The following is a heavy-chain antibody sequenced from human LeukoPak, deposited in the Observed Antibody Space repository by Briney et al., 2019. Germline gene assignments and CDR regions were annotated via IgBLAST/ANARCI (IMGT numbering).Heavy chain of an antibody. CDR1: GFPFSSYS. D-gene: IGHD3-10*01. Sequence: GGSLRLSCAASGFPFSSYSMNWVRQAPGKGLEWVSYISRTTSNIYYADSVKGRFTISRDNAKNSLYLQMNSLRDEDTAVYYCAALISGMARGVIRYWGQGTLVTVSS. J-gene: IGHJ4*02. CDR3: AALISGMARGVIRY. CDR2: ISRTTSNI. V-gene: IGHV3-48*02.